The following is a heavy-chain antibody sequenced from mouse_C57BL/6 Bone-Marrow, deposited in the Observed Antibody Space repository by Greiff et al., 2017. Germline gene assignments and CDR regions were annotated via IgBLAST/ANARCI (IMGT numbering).Heavy chain of an antibody. CDR3: DVPTVVARSYARDY. D-gene: IGHD1-1*01. J-gene: IGHJ4*01. V-gene: IGHV2-3*01. CDR1: GFSLTSYG. Sequence: VKLMESGPGLVAPSQSLSITCPVSGFSLTSYGVSWVRQPPGKGLEWLGVIWGDGSTNYHSALISRLSISKDNSKSQVFLKLNSLQTDDTATYYWDVPTVVARSYARDYWGQGTSVTVSS. CDR2: IWGDGST.